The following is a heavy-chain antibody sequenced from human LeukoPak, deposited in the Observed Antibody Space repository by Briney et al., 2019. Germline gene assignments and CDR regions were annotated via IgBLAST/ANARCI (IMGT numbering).Heavy chain of an antibody. CDR3: ARENLNYYDSSGYLDY. CDR2: IKQDGSEK. D-gene: IGHD3-22*01. CDR1: GFTFSSYW. Sequence: GGSLRLSCGASGFTFSSYWMSWVRQAPGKGLEWVANIKQDGSEKYYVDSVKGRFTISRDNAKNSLYQQMNSLRAEDTAVYYCARENLNYYDSSGYLDYWGQGTLVTVSS. V-gene: IGHV3-7*01. J-gene: IGHJ4*02.